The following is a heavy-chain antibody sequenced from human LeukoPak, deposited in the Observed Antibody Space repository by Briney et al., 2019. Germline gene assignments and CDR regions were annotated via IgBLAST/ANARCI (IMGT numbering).Heavy chain of an antibody. D-gene: IGHD7-27*01. CDR3: ARDLTGDGLFDY. Sequence: PGGSLRLSCAASGFTFSSYSMNWVRQAPGKGLEWVSSISSSSSYIYYADSVKGRFTISRDNAKNSLYLQMNSLRAEDTAVYYCARDLTGDGLFDYWGQGTLVTVSS. J-gene: IGHJ4*02. V-gene: IGHV3-21*01. CDR1: GFTFSSYS. CDR2: ISSSSSYI.